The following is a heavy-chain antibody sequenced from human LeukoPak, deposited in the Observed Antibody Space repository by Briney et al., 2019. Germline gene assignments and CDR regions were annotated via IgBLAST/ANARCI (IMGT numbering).Heavy chain of an antibody. CDR2: IYYSGST. V-gene: IGHV4-59*01. CDR1: GGSISSYY. CDR3: ARVVAAAARGDWFDP. Sequence: PSETLSLTCTVSGGSISSYYWSWIRQPPGKGLEWIGYIYYSGSTNYNPSLKSRVTISVDTSKNHFSLKLSSVTAADTAVYYCARVVAAAARGDWFDPWGQGTLVTVSS. D-gene: IGHD6-13*01. J-gene: IGHJ5*02.